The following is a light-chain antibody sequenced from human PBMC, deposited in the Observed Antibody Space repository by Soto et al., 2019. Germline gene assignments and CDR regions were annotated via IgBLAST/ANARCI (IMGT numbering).Light chain of an antibody. Sequence: EIVLTQSPATLSLSPGERATLSCRASQSVSSDLAWYQQKPGQAPRLLIYDASNRATCIPARFSGSGSGTDFTLPISSLEPEDFAVYYGQQRSNWPPTFGQGTKLEIK. CDR3: QQRSNWPPT. V-gene: IGKV3-11*01. CDR1: QSVSSD. CDR2: DAS. J-gene: IGKJ2*01.